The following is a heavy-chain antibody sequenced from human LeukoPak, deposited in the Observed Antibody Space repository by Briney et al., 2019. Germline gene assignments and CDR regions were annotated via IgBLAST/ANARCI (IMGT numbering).Heavy chain of an antibody. CDR2: IDPSDSYT. CDR1: GYSFTSYW. J-gene: IGHJ4*02. CDR3: ARPDYYDSSGYYYGFDY. D-gene: IGHD3-22*01. Sequence: GESLRISCQGFGYSFTSYWISWVRQMPGKGLEWMGRIDPSDSYTYYSPSFQGHVTISADKSISTAYLQWSSLKASDTAMYYCARPDYYDSSGYYYGFDYWGQGTLVTVSS. V-gene: IGHV5-10-1*01.